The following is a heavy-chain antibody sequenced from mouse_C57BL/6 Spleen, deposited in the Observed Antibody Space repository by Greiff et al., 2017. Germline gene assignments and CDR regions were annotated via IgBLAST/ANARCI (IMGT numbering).Heavy chain of an antibody. Sequence: QVQLQQPGAELVMPGASVKLSCKASGYTFTSYWMHWVKQRPGQGLEWIGEIDPSDSYTNYNQKFKGKSTLTVDKSSSTAYMQLSSLTSEDSAVYYCARRHWGIYAMDYWGKGTSVTVSS. CDR2: IDPSDSYT. CDR3: ARRHWGIYAMDY. J-gene: IGHJ4*01. D-gene: IGHD4-1*01. V-gene: IGHV1-69*01. CDR1: GYTFTSYW.